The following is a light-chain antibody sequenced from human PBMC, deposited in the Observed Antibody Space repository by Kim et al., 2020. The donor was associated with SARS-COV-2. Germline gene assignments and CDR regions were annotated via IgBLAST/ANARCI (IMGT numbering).Light chain of an antibody. V-gene: IGKV3-20*01. CDR2: GAS. CDR3: QQYGSSPRT. Sequence: SPGERATLACRASQSIRSNNLAWYQQKPGQSPRLLIYGASTRAPVSPERFSGSGSGTDFTLTISRLEPEDYAVYYCQQYGSSPRTFGQGTKVDIK. J-gene: IGKJ1*01. CDR1: QSIRSNN.